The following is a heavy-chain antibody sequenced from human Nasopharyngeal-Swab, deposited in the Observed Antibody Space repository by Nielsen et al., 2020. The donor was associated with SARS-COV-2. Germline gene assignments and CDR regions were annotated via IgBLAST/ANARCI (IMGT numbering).Heavy chain of an antibody. CDR3: ARGGNRRVFNWFDP. V-gene: IGHV7-4-1*02. CDR2: INTNTGNP. J-gene: IGHJ5*02. Sequence: WVRQAPGQGLEWMGWINTNTGNPTYAQGFTGRFVFSLDTSVSTAYLQISSLKAEDTAVYYCARGGNRRVFNWFDPWGQGTLVTVSS. D-gene: IGHD1/OR15-1a*01.